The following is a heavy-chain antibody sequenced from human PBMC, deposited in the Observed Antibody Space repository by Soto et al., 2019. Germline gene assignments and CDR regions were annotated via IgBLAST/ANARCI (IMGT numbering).Heavy chain of an antibody. Sequence: PSETLSLTCAVYGGSFSGYYWSWIRQPPGKGLEWIGEINHSGSTNYNPSLKSRVTISVDTSKNQFSLKLSSVTAADTAVYYCARGKWLRLYYYYYGMDVWGQGTTVTVSS. D-gene: IGHD5-12*01. V-gene: IGHV4-34*01. CDR1: GGSFSGYY. CDR2: INHSGST. CDR3: ARGKWLRLYYYYYGMDV. J-gene: IGHJ6*02.